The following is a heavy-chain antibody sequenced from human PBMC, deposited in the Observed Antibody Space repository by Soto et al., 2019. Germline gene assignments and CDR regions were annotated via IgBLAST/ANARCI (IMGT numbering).Heavy chain of an antibody. CDR2: INPSGGST. V-gene: IGHV1-46*01. D-gene: IGHD2-15*01. CDR1: GYTFTSYY. J-gene: IGHJ3*02. Sequence: ASVKVSCKASGYTFTSYYMHWVRQAPGQGLEWMGIINPSGGSTSYAQKFQGRVTITRDTSASTAYMELSSLRSEDTAVYYCARSWPNIVVVVAAAKGDAFDIWGQGTMVTVSS. CDR3: ARSWPNIVVVVAAAKGDAFDI.